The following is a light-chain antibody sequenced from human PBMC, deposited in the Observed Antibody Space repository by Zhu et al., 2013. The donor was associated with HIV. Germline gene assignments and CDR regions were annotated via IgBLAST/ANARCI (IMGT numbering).Light chain of an antibody. V-gene: IGKV1-5*03. CDR2: KTS. Sequence: DIQITQSPSTLSTSVGDRVTIACRASQNVNNWLAWYQQKPGKAPKLLIYKTSTLQSGVPSRFSGSGSGTEFTLTISSLQPDDFATYYCQQYNDYPWTFGQGTKVEVK. J-gene: IGKJ1*01. CDR3: QQYNDYPWT. CDR1: QNVNNW.